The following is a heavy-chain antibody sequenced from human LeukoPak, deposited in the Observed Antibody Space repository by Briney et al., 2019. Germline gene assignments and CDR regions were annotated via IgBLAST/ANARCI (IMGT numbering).Heavy chain of an antibody. CDR3: ARSGSDYYDSSGYYNWFDR. Sequence: SETLSLTCAVSAYSISSVYYWGWSRQPPGEGGGGGGIIYHRGSTYYNPSLKSRVTISVDTSKNQFSLKLSSVTAADTAVYYCARSGSDYYDSSGYYNWFDRWGQGTLVTVSS. V-gene: IGHV4-38-2*01. D-gene: IGHD3-22*01. CDR2: IYHRGST. CDR1: AYSISSVYY. J-gene: IGHJ5*02.